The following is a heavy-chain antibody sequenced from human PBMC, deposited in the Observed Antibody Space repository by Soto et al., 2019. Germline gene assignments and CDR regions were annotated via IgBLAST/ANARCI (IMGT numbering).Heavy chain of an antibody. CDR2: SYYKSQWYN. Sequence: QVQLQQSGPGLVKPSQTLSLTCDISGDSVCSNSAAWNWLRQTPSRGLEWLRRSYYKSQWYNKYAESVRGRITVNPDTSKNQFSLQLNSVTPEDTAVYYCARGSWDDVSSHYFMDGWGNGTSVTVNS. D-gene: IGHD2-2*01. CDR3: ARGSWDDVSSHYFMDG. V-gene: IGHV6-1*01. J-gene: IGHJ6*04. CDR1: GDSVCSNSAA.